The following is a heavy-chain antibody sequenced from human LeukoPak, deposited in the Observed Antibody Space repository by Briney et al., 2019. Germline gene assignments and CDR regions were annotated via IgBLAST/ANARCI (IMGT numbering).Heavy chain of an antibody. CDR2: ISATTSTL. D-gene: IGHD3-10*02. Sequence: GGSLRLSCAASGFSFNNYGMIWVRQAPGQGPEWLSYISATTSTLYYADSVKGRFTISRDNAKNSLYLQMDSLRAEDTAVYYCAELGITMIGGVWGKGATVTISS. J-gene: IGHJ6*04. CDR1: GFSFNNYG. V-gene: IGHV3-48*01. CDR3: AELGITMIGGV.